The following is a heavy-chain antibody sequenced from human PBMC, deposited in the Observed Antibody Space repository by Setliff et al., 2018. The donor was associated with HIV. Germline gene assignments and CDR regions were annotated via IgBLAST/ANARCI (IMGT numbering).Heavy chain of an antibody. CDR1: GYTFTSYG. D-gene: IGHD6-25*01. CDR2: ISGYNGWT. V-gene: IGHV1-18*01. Sequence: GASVKVSCKASGYTFTSYGVSWARQAPGQGLEWMGLISGYNGWTKYPQKFQGRVTMTTDTSTSTVYMELTSLTSDDTAVYYCARWVDDNSEGSYYHYMDVWGNGASVTVSS. CDR3: ARWVDDNSEGSYYHYMDV. J-gene: IGHJ6*03.